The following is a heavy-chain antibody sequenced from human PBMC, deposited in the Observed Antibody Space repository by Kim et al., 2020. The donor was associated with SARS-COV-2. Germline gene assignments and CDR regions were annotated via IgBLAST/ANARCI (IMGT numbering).Heavy chain of an antibody. D-gene: IGHD3-16*01. Sequence: TNYPEKFRGRVTTSSDASTRTVYMELSSLRSDDTAVYYCVRELVGGYFDYWGQGTLVTVSS. CDR2: T. V-gene: IGHV1-46*01. J-gene: IGHJ4*02. CDR3: VRELVGGYFDY.